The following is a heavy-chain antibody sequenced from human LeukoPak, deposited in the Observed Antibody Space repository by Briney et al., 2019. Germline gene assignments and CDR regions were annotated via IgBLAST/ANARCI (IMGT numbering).Heavy chain of an antibody. Sequence: ASVKVSCKASGYTSTGYYIHWVRQAPGQGLEWMGWINPKNGDTKYAQKFQDRVTMTRDTSTSTAYMELSSLRSGDTAKYYCARDGYCGTTKCYGTWFDPWGQGTLVTVSP. CDR3: ARDGYCGTTKCYGTWFDP. CDR1: GYTSTGYY. J-gene: IGHJ5*02. D-gene: IGHD2-2*01. V-gene: IGHV1-2*02. CDR2: INPKNGDT.